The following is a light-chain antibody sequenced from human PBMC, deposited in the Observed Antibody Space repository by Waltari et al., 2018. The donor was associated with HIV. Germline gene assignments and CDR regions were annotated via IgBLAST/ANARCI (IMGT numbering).Light chain of an antibody. CDR1: SSNIGNNY. CDR3: AAWDDSMSGPV. CDR2: RSN. Sequence: QSVLTQPASASGTPGQRVTFSCSGSSSNIGNNYVHWYQQLPGTAPKVLIYRSNQRPSGVPDRFSGSKSGTSASLAISGLRSEDEADYYCAAWDDSMSGPVFGGGTKVTVL. J-gene: IGLJ3*02. V-gene: IGLV1-47*01.